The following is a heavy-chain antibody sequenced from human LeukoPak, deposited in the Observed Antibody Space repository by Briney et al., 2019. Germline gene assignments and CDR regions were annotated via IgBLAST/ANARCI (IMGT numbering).Heavy chain of an antibody. CDR2: IRRKAYGRTT. J-gene: IGHJ1*01. Sequence: GGPLRLSCTASGFTFGDYAMGWVRQAPGKGLEWVGFIRRKAYGRTTEYAASVKGRFTISRDDSKSIAYLQMNSLKTEDTDVYYCTRVGCSGGSCYSTQYFQHWGQGTLVTVSS. CDR1: GFTFGDYA. CDR3: TRVGCSGGSCYSTQYFQH. V-gene: IGHV3-49*04. D-gene: IGHD2-15*01.